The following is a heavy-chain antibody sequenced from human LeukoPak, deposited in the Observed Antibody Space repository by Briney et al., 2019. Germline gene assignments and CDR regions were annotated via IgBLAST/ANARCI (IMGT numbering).Heavy chain of an antibody. V-gene: IGHV3-74*01. CDR3: AREGMATIQFDY. CDR2: INTDGSRT. CDR1: GFTFSSYW. D-gene: IGHD5-24*01. J-gene: IGHJ4*02. Sequence: GGSLRLSCAASGFTFSSYWMSWVRQAPGKGLVWVSRINTDGSRTTYADSVKGRFTISRDNAKNSLYLQMNSLRAEDTAVYYCAREGMATIQFDYWGQGTLVTVSS.